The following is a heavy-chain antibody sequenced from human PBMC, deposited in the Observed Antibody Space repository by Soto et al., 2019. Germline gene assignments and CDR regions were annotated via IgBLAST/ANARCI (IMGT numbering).Heavy chain of an antibody. V-gene: IGHV5-10-1*01. Sequence: PGESLKISCKGSGYSFTSYWISWVRQMPGKGLEWMGRIDPSDSYTNYSPSFQGHVTISADKSISTAYLQSSSLQASDTAMYYFAGVPNAAAGKECRGCWGQGTRVSVSS. J-gene: IGHJ4*02. CDR3: AGVPNAAAGKECRGC. D-gene: IGHD6-13*01. CDR1: GYSFTSYW. CDR2: IDPSDSYT.